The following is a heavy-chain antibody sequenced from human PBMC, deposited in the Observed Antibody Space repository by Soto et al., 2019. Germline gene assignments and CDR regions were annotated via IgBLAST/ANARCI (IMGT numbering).Heavy chain of an antibody. J-gene: IGHJ4*02. CDR3: ASGHEAAQEPYFDY. D-gene: IGHD6-13*01. Sequence: QLQLQESGPGLVKPSETLSLTCTVSGGSISSSSYYWGWIRQPPGKGLEWIGSIYYRGSTYYNPSLKSRVTISVDTSKKQFSLKLSSVTAADTAVYYCASGHEAAQEPYFDYWGQGTMVTVSS. CDR1: GGSISSSSYY. V-gene: IGHV4-39*01. CDR2: IYYRGST.